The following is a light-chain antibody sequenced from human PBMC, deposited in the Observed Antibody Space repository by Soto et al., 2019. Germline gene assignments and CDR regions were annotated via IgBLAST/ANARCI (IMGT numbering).Light chain of an antibody. J-gene: IGKJ1*01. V-gene: IGKV1-5*01. CDR2: DAS. Sequence: DIQMTQSPSTLSASVGDRVTITCRASQSISSWLAWYQQKPGKAPKLLIYDASSLESGVPSRFSGSGSGTEFTLTISSLQPDDFATYYCQQYDTFGQGTTVDIK. CDR3: QQYDT. CDR1: QSISSW.